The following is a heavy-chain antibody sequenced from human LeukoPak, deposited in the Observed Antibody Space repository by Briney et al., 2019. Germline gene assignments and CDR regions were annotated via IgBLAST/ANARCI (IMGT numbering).Heavy chain of an antibody. CDR1: GDSISSYY. D-gene: IGHD6-19*01. CDR2: IYYSRST. CDR3: ARIAVAGGYYYYMDV. V-gene: IGHV4-59*01. J-gene: IGHJ6*03. Sequence: SETLSLTCTVSGDSISSYYWSWIRQPPGKGLEWIGYIYYSRSTNYNPSLKSRVTISVDTSKNQFSLKLSSVTAADTAVYYCARIAVAGGYYYYMDVWGKGTTVTVSS.